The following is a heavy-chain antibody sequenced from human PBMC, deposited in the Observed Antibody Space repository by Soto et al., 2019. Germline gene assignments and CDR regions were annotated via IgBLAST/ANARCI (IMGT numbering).Heavy chain of an antibody. CDR1: GGTFSSYT. J-gene: IGHJ4*02. CDR3: ARESHSGYDSSGHQSPFDY. CDR2: IIPILGIA. V-gene: IGHV1-69*04. D-gene: IGHD3-22*01. Sequence: GASVKVSCKASGGTFSSYTISWVRQAPGQGLEWMGRIIPILGIANYAQKFQGRVTITADKSTSTAYMELSSLRSEDTAVYYCARESHSGYDSSGHQSPFDYWGQGTLVTVSS.